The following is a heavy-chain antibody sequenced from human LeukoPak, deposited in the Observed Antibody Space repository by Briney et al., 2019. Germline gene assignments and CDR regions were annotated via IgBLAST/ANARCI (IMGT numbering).Heavy chain of an antibody. CDR1: QFTFSNYW. D-gene: IGHD3-16*01. J-gene: IGHJ4*02. V-gene: IGHV3-7*01. CDR2: TSQDGTYN. Sequence: GGSLRLSCAASQFTFSNYWMSWVRQAPGKGLERVAHTSQDGTYNYYVDSVKGRFTISRDNAENSLYLQMDSLRAEDTAVYYCATTVPCYADDYFDNWGQGTLVTVSS. CDR3: ATTVPCYADDYFDN.